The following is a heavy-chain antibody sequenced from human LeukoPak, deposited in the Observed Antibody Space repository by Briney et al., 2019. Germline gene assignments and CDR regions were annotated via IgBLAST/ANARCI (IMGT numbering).Heavy chain of an antibody. CDR2: INPSGGST. D-gene: IGHD6-19*01. J-gene: IGHJ1*01. CDR3: ARVGPWSSGWQWGFQH. Sequence: ASVKVSCKASGYTFTSYYMHWVRQAPGQGLEWMGIINPSGGSTSYAQKFQGRVTMTRDTSTSTVYMELSSLRSEDTAVHYCARVGPWSSGWQWGFQHWGQGTLVTVSS. V-gene: IGHV1-46*01. CDR1: GYTFTSYY.